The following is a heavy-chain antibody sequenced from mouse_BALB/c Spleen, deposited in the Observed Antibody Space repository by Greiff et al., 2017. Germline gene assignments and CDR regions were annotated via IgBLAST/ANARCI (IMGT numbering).Heavy chain of an antibody. CDR3: ARPYEYYAMDY. J-gene: IGHJ4*01. V-gene: IGHV2-9*02. CDR1: GFSLTSYG. Sequence: QVQLKESGPGLVAPSQSLSITCTVSGFSLTSYGVHWVRQPPGKGLEWLGVIWAGGSTNYNSALMSRLSISKDNSKSQVFFKMNSLQANGTAIYYCARPYEYYAMDYWGQGTSVTVSS. CDR2: IWAGGST. D-gene: IGHD2-3*01.